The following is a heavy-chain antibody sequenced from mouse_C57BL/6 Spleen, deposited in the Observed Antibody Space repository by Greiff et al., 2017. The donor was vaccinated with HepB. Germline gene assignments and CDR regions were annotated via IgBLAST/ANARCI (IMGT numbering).Heavy chain of an antibody. J-gene: IGHJ1*03. CDR1: GYTFTSYL. D-gene: IGHD1-1*01. CDR3: ARSGNYYGSRGWYFDV. Sequence: QVQLQQPGAELVKPGASVKLSCQASGYTFTSYLLHWVNPSPGQCLELIGMIHPNSGSTNYNEKFKSKATLTVDKSSSTAYMQLSSLTSEDSAVYYCARSGNYYGSRGWYFDVWGTGTTVTVSS. CDR2: IHPNSGST. V-gene: IGHV1-64*01.